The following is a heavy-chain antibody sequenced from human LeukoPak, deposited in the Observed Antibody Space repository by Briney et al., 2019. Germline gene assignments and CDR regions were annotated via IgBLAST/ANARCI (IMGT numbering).Heavy chain of an antibody. CDR2: VSGSGSYT. Sequence: GGSLRLSCAASGFTFSSYSMNWVRRAPGKGLEWVSSVSGSGSYTYYADSVKGRVTISRDNAKNSLYLQMNSLRAEDTAVYYCARPTHITRGDYYYYGMDVWGQGTTVTVSS. CDR3: ARPTHITRGDYYYYGMDV. J-gene: IGHJ6*02. CDR1: GFTFSSYS. V-gene: IGHV3-21*01. D-gene: IGHD1-20*01.